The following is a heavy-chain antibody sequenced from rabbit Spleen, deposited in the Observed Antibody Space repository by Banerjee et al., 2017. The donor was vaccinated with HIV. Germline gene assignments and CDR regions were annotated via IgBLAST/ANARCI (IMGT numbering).Heavy chain of an antibody. CDR1: GFSFSSNYY. D-gene: IGHD1-1*01. CDR2: IYTGDGST. V-gene: IGHV1S40*01. Sequence: QSLEESGGDLVKPGASLTLTCTASGFSFSSNYYMCWVRQAPGKGLEWIACIYTGDGSTYYASWAQGRFTISKTSSTTVDLKMTSLTAADTATYFCARSNMDSGPSGLDLWGPGTLVTVS. CDR3: ARSNMDSGPSGLDL. J-gene: IGHJ6*01.